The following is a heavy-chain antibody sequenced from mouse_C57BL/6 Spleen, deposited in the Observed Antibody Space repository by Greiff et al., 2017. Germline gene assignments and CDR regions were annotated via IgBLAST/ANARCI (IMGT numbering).Heavy chain of an antibody. CDR1: GFNITDYS. D-gene: IGHD3-2*02. J-gene: IGHJ4*01. CDR3: ASRAQAVGYYAMDY. CDR2: LDPEDGET. V-gene: IGHV14-2*01. Sequence: EVKVVESGAELVKPGASVKLSCTASGFNITDYSMHWVKQRTEQGLEWIGRLDPEDGETKYAPNFQGKATLTADTSSNTAYLQLSSLTSEDTAVYYCASRAQAVGYYAMDYWGQGTSVTVSS.